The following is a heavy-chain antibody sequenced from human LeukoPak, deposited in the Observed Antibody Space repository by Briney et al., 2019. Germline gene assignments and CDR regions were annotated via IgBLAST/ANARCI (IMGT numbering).Heavy chain of an antibody. CDR1: GGSFSGYY. CDR3: ARGGSSWTENWFDP. V-gene: IGHV4-34*01. J-gene: IGHJ5*02. CDR2: IYHSGST. D-gene: IGHD6-13*01. Sequence: SETLSLTCAVYGGSFSGYYWSWIRQPPGKGLEWIGSIYHSGSTYYNPSLKSRVTISVDTSKNQFSLKLSPVTAADTAVYYCARGGSSWTENWFDPWGQGTLVTVSS.